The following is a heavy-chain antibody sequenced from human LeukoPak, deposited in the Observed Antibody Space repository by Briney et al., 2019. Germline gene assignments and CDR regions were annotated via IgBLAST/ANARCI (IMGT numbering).Heavy chain of an antibody. CDR2: ISGSGGST. J-gene: IGHJ4*02. D-gene: IGHD6-19*01. V-gene: IGHV3-23*01. Sequence: GGSMRLSCAASGFTFSSYAMSWVRQAPGKGLEWVSAISGSGGSTYYADSVKGRFTISRDNSKNTLYLQMNSLRAEDTAVYYCAKRGAGIAVAGTDYWGQGTLVTVSS. CDR3: AKRGAGIAVAGTDY. CDR1: GFTFSSYA.